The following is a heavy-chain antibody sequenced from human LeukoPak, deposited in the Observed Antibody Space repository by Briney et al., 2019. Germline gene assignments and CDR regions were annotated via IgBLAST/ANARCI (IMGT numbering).Heavy chain of an antibody. CDR3: ASQKRYYYGSGSQNHYYYYMDV. V-gene: IGHV4-30-4*07. CDR2: IYHSGAA. CDR1: GDSISSDGHS. J-gene: IGHJ6*03. D-gene: IGHD3-10*01. Sequence: SETLPLTCGVSGDSISSDGHSWSWIRQPPGKGLEWVGYIYHSGAAYHNPSLKSRLALSVDTSKNQFSLKLSSVTAADTAVYYCASQKRYYYGSGSQNHYYYYMDVWGKGTTVTVSS.